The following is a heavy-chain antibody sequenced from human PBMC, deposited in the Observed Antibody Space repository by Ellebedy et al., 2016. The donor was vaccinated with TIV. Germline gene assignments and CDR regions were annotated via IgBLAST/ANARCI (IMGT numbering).Heavy chain of an antibody. CDR1: GYTFTSYG. CDR3: ARDGPWGYHWFDP. Sequence: AASVKVSCKASGYTFTSYGISWVQQAPGQGLEWMGWINPYNGNTNYVQKLQDRVTMTTDTSTSTAYMELRSLRSDDAAVYYCARDGPWGYHWFDPWGQGTLVTVSS. D-gene: IGHD3-16*02. V-gene: IGHV1-18*01. CDR2: INPYNGNT. J-gene: IGHJ5*02.